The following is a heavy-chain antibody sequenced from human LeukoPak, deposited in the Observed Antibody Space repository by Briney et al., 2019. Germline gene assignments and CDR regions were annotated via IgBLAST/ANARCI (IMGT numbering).Heavy chain of an antibody. CDR2: INPNSGDT. V-gene: IGHV1-2*02. Sequence: ASVKVSCKASGYTFTDYYIHWVRQAPGQGLEWMGWINPNSGDTNYALKFQGRVTMTRDTSISAAYMELSRLKSDDTAVYYCARGRRDVFDIWGQGTTVTVS. CDR1: GYTFTDYY. CDR3: ARGRRDVFDI. J-gene: IGHJ3*02.